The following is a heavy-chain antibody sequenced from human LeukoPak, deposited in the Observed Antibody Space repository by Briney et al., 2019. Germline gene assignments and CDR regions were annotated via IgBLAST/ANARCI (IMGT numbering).Heavy chain of an antibody. CDR2: VYSSGST. D-gene: IGHD3-22*01. CDR1: GGSISSYY. CDR3: ARVPANYYDSSGYYRDAFDI. V-gene: IGHV4-4*07. Sequence: PSETLSLTCTISGGSISSYYWSWIREPAGKGLEWIGRVYSSGSTNYNPSLKSRVTISVDKSKNQFSLKLSSVTAADTALYYCARVPANYYDSSGYYRDAFDIWGQGTMVTVSS. J-gene: IGHJ3*02.